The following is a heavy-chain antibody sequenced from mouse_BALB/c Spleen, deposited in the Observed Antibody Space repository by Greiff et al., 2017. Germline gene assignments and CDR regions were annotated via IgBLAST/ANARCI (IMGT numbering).Heavy chain of an antibody. Sequence: EVKLVESGGGLVQPGGSLRLSCATSGFTFTDYYMSWVRQPPGKALEWLGFIRNKANGYTTEYSASVKGRFTISRDNSQSILYLQMNTLRAEDSATYYCARVPHYYGFYYYAMDYWGQGTSVTVSS. CDR3: ARVPHYYGFYYYAMDY. CDR1: GFTFTDYY. D-gene: IGHD1-2*01. CDR2: IRNKANGYTT. V-gene: IGHV7-3*02. J-gene: IGHJ4*01.